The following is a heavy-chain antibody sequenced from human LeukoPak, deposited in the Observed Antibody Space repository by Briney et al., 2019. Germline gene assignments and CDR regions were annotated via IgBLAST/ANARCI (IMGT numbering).Heavy chain of an antibody. CDR1: GGSISSYY. Sequence: PSETLSLTCTVSGGSISSYYWSWIRQPPGKGLEWIGYIYYSGSTNYNPSLKSRVTISVDTSKNQFSLKLSSVTAADTAVYYCARDGVSGGYPRSNDAFDIWGRGTMVTVSS. D-gene: IGHD5-12*01. J-gene: IGHJ3*02. CDR3: ARDGVSGGYPRSNDAFDI. CDR2: IYYSGST. V-gene: IGHV4-59*01.